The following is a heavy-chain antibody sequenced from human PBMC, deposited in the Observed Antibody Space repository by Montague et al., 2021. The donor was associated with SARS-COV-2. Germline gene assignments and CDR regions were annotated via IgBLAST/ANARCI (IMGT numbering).Heavy chain of an antibody. D-gene: IGHD3-10*01. CDR2: IHHGGST. CDR3: ARLSDGVVPSPILGVGPYYSSYYMDV. Sequence: SETLSLTCAVHGGSFSTYSWNWIRQPPGKGLEWIGEIHHGGSTNYNPSLKSRVTISADTSKNQFSLKLTSVAAADTAVYYCARLSDGVVPSPILGVGPYYSSYYMDVWGKGTTVTVSS. V-gene: IGHV4-34*01. CDR1: GGSFSTYS. J-gene: IGHJ6*03.